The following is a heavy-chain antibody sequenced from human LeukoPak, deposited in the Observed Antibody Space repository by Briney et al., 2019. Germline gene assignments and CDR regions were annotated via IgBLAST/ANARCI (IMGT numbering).Heavy chain of an antibody. Sequence: PGGSLRLSCAASGFTFSSYAISWVRQAPGKGLEWVSAISGSGGSTYYADSVKGRFTISRDNSKNTLYLQMNSLRAEDTAVYYCAKGLITMIVAEYFQHWGQGTLVTVSS. CDR3: AKGLITMIVAEYFQH. CDR1: GFTFSSYA. J-gene: IGHJ1*01. D-gene: IGHD3-22*01. V-gene: IGHV3-23*01. CDR2: ISGSGGST.